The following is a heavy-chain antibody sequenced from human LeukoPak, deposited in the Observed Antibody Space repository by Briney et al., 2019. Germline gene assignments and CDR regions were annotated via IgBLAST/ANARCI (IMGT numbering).Heavy chain of an antibody. J-gene: IGHJ4*02. CDR2: INPNDGDT. D-gene: IGHD2-2*01. CDR1: GYTFTDYY. Sequence: VASVKVSCKASGYTFTDYYMHWVRQAPGQGFEWMGGINPNDGDTNYAQKFQGRVTMTRDTSISTAHMEVSRLRSDDTAVYYCARANFLYCSSTTCLFDYWGQGTLVTVSS. V-gene: IGHV1-2*02. CDR3: ARANFLYCSSTTCLFDY.